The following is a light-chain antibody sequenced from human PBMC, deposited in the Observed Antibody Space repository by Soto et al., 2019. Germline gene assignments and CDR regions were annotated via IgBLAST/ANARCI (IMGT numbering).Light chain of an antibody. V-gene: IGKV1-6*01. CDR3: LQDYTYPRT. CDR1: QAIRND. Sequence: IQLTQSPSSLSASVGDRVTITCRASQAIRNDLVLFQQKPGKAPILLIYAASTLQSGVPPRFSGSGSGTDFTLTISSLQAEDFATYYCLQDYTYPRTFGGGTKVDI. J-gene: IGKJ4*01. CDR2: AAS.